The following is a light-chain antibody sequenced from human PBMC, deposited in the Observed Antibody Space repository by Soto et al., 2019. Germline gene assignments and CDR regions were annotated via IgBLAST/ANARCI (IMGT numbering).Light chain of an antibody. CDR2: AAS. V-gene: IGKV1-27*01. CDR3: QKYNSDSFT. Sequence: DIQMTQSPSSLSASVGDRVTITCQASQNINNYLNWYQQKPGRAPKLLIYAASTLQSGVPSRFSGSGSGTDFTLAISSLQPEDVATYYCQKYNSDSFTFGPGTKVDIK. J-gene: IGKJ3*01. CDR1: QNINNY.